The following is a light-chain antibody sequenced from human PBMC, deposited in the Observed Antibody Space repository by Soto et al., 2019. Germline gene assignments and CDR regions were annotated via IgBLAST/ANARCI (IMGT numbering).Light chain of an antibody. CDR3: FSYNFGTAISV. V-gene: IGLV1-40*01. Sequence: QSVLTQPPSVSGAPGQRVTISCTGSSSNIGAGYAVHWYQQVPGPVPKLLISSNTVRPSGVPDRFSGSRSGTAAALAITSLKSEAEADSYCFSYNFGTAISVFGGGTKLTVL. CDR2: SNT. J-gene: IGLJ3*02. CDR1: SSNIGAGYA.